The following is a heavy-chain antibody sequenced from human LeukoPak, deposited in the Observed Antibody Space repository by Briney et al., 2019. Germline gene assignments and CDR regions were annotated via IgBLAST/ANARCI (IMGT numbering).Heavy chain of an antibody. J-gene: IGHJ5*02. D-gene: IGHD1-26*01. CDR2: IYYSGST. V-gene: IGHV4-59*08. Sequence: SETLSLTCTVSGGSISSYYWSWIRQPPGKGLEWIGYIYYSGSTNYNPSLKSRVTISVDTSKNQFSLKLSSVTAADTAVYYCARRLAREGWFDPWGQGTLVSVSS. CDR3: ARRLAREGWFDP. CDR1: GGSISSYY.